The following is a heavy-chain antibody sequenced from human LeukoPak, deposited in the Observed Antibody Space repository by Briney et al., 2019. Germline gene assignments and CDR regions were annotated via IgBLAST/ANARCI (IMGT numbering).Heavy chain of an antibody. CDR2: INHSGST. V-gene: IGHV4-34*01. CDR1: GGSFSGYY. Sequence: SETLSLTCAVYGGSFSGYYWSWIRQPPGKGLERIGEINHSGSTNYNPSLKSRVTISVDTSKNQFSLKLSSVTAADTAVYYCARGNYYGMDVWGQGTTVTVSS. CDR3: ARGNYYGMDV. J-gene: IGHJ6*02.